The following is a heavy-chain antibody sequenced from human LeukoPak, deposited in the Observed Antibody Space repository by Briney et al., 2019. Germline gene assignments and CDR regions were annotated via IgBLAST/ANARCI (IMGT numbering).Heavy chain of an antibody. V-gene: IGHV3-53*01. J-gene: IGHJ4*02. CDR2: IQTNENT. CDR1: GLIVSSSY. D-gene: IGHD3-10*01. CDR3: ARDSYSRD. Sequence: GGSLRLSCAASGLIVSSSYMSWVRPAPGKGLEWVSLIQTNENTYYADSVTGRFTISRDNSKNTRYLEMNSLRAEDTAVDYCARDSYSRDWGQGTLVTVSS.